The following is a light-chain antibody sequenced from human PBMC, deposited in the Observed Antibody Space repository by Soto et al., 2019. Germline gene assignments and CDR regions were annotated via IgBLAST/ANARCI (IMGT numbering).Light chain of an antibody. V-gene: IGLV1-44*01. CDR1: NSNIGSNH. J-gene: IGLJ2*01. CDR3: AAWDDSLNGQVV. Sequence: QSVLTQPPSASGTPGQTVAISCSGSNSNIGSNHVNWYQQLPGTAPKLLIYGNNQRPSGVPDRFSGSRSGTSASLAISGLQSEDEADYYCAAWDDSLNGQVVFGGGTKVTVL. CDR2: GNN.